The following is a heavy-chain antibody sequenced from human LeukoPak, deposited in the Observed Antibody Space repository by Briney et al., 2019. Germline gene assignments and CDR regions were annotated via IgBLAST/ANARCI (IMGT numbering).Heavy chain of an antibody. V-gene: IGHV4-30-2*01. CDR3: ARVLTGCFDY. J-gene: IGHJ4*02. Sequence: PSETLSLTCTVSGGSISSGGYYWSWIRQPPGKGLEWIGYIYHSGSTYYNPSLKSRVTISVDRSKNQFSLKLSSVTAADTAVYYCARVLTGCFDYWGQGTLVTVSS. CDR2: IYHSGST. D-gene: IGHD7-27*01. CDR1: GGSISSGGYY.